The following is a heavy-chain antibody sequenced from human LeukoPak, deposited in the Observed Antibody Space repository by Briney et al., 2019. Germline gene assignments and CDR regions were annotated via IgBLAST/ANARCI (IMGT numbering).Heavy chain of an antibody. Sequence: GGSLRLSCAASGFSISNDWMSWVRQAPGKGLEWVARVKSRSAGETTDYAAPVKGRFTISRDDSKNTLYLQMNSLKTEDTAVYYCTLIQGWGSGSYYRDFWGQGTLVTVS. CDR3: TLIQGWGSGSYYRDF. CDR1: GFSISNDW. J-gene: IGHJ4*02. D-gene: IGHD3-10*01. V-gene: IGHV3-15*01. CDR2: VKSRSAGETT.